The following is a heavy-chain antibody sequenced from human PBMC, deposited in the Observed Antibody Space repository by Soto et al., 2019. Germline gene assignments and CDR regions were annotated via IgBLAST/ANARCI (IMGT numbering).Heavy chain of an antibody. CDR3: ASSIAAAGTIRGSGRMDV. CDR2: INHSGST. Sequence: QVQLQQWGAGLLKPSETLSLTCAVYGGSFSGYYWSWIRQPPGKGLEWIGEINHSGSTTYNPSLKSRVTISVDTSKNQFSLKLISVPAADTAVYYCASSIAAAGTIRGSGRMDVWGQGSTVTVSS. D-gene: IGHD6-13*01. J-gene: IGHJ6*02. V-gene: IGHV4-34*01. CDR1: GGSFSGYY.